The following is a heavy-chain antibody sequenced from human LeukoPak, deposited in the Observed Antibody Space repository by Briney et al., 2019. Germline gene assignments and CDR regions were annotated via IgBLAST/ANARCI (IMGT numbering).Heavy chain of an antibody. Sequence: PGGSLRLSCAASGLTFSSYSMNWVRQAPGKGLEWVSYISGSSSTTYYADSVKGRFTISRDNAENSLYLHMNSLRAEDTAVYYCARDRYGGYEFDYWGQGTLVTVSS. J-gene: IGHJ4*02. CDR3: ARDRYGGYEFDY. CDR2: ISGSSSTT. D-gene: IGHD5-12*01. V-gene: IGHV3-48*04. CDR1: GLTFSSYS.